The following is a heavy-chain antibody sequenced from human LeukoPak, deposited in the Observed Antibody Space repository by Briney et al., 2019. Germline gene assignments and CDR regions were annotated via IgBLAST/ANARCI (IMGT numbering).Heavy chain of an antibody. D-gene: IGHD2-2*01. Sequence: SETLSLTCSVSGASISSNYWNWIRQPPGQGLEWIGNIYYSGTTNYNPSSKSRVTITVAEYTKQFSLNLISVTVADTAVDFCALAHCSRTNYYDLDYFYYYMDVWGKGTTVTVSS. V-gene: IGHV4-59*01. CDR2: IYYSGTT. J-gene: IGHJ6*03. CDR1: GASISSNY. CDR3: ALAHCSRTNYYDLDYFYYYMDV.